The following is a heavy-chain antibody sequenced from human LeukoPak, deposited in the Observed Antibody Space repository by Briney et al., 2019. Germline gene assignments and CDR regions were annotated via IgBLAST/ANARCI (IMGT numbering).Heavy chain of an antibody. CDR3: VRDHLYGFDY. Sequence: SGGSLRLSCAASGITFSAYSMNWVRQAPGKGLEWISYTSRSSGAIFYADSVKGRFTISGDNAKSSLYLQMNGLRAEDTAVYYCVRDHLYGFDYWGQGTLVTVSS. J-gene: IGHJ4*02. D-gene: IGHD4-17*01. CDR1: GITFSAYS. V-gene: IGHV3-48*04. CDR2: TSRSSGAI.